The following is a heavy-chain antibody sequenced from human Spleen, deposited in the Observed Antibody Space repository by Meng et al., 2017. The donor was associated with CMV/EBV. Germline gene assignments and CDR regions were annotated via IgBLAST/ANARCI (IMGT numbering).Heavy chain of an antibody. D-gene: IGHD2-15*01. CDR1: GFTFSNYG. CDR3: AKSRAATDSGGLDS. Sequence: ASGFTFSNYGIHWVRHVPGKGLEWVELIWYDGSNKAYADSVKGRFTTSRDNSKNTLYLQMNSLRGEDTAVYYCAKSRAATDSGGLDSWGQGTLVTVSS. J-gene: IGHJ4*02. V-gene: IGHV3-33*06. CDR2: IWYDGSNK.